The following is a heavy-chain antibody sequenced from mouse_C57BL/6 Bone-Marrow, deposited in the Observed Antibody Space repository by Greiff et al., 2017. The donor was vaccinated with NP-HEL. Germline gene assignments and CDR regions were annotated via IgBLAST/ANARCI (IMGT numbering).Heavy chain of an antibody. J-gene: IGHJ3*01. V-gene: IGHV1-59*01. CDR2: IDPSDSYT. D-gene: IGHD2-2*01. CDR3: TRVSTLVKWFAY. Sequence: QVQLQQPGAELVRPGTSVKLSCKASGYTFTSYWMHWVKQRPGQGLEWIGVIDPSDSYTNYNQKFKGKSTLTVDTSSSTAYMQLSSLTSEDSAFYYSTRVSTLVKWFAYWGQGTLVTVSA. CDR1: GYTFTSYW.